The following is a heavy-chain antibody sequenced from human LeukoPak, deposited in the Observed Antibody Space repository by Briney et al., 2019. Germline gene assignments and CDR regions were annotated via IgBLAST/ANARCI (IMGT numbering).Heavy chain of an antibody. CDR3: ATDAFLFVGEFAH. CDR1: GFSFTNTW. Sequence: GGSLRLSCAASGFSFTNTWMSWVRHAPGRGLEWVGRLKSNPDGGATVYSAPVKGRFTISRDDSKNTLYLQLDSLKHEDTAVYYCATDAFLFVGEFAHWGQGTLVTVFS. J-gene: IGHJ4*02. D-gene: IGHD3-10*01. V-gene: IGHV3-15*01. CDR2: LKSNPDGGAT.